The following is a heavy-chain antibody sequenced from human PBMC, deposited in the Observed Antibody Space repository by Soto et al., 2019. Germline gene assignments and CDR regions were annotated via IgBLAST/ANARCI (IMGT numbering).Heavy chain of an antibody. CDR2: ISGSGGST. J-gene: IGHJ6*02. Sequence: GGSLRLSCAASGFTFSNYAISWVRQAPGKGLEWVSSISGSGGSTYYADPVKGRFTISRDNSKNTLYLQMNSLGAEDTAVYYCATYSVNYERYGVYYGMDVWGQGTTVTVSS. CDR3: ATYSVNYERYGVYYGMDV. V-gene: IGHV3-23*01. CDR1: GFTFSNYA. D-gene: IGHD1-7*01.